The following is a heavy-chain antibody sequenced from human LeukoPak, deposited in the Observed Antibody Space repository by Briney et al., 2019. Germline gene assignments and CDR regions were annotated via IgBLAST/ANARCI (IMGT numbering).Heavy chain of an antibody. V-gene: IGHV3-30*02. J-gene: IGHJ4*02. D-gene: IGHD3/OR15-3a*01. Sequence: GGSLKLSCAVSGVSLRFSGMHWVRQAPGKGLEWVAFMRRGGNLETYTDSVKGRFTISIDESQNALFLEMKSLRPDDTAIYYCATDWTWGIDYWGQGAPVTVSS. CDR3: ATDWTWGIDY. CDR1: GVSLRFSG. CDR2: MRRGGNLE.